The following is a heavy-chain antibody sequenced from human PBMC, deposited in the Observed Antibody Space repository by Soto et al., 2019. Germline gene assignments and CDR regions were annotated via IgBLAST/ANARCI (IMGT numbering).Heavy chain of an antibody. CDR3: ARDSFVYDVCSGPYSYYAMDV. CDR1: GYPFINYG. J-gene: IGHJ6*02. CDR2: ITVYTGNT. D-gene: IGHD3-3*01. V-gene: IGHV1-18*01. Sequence: QVQLVQSGGEVKKPGASVKVSCTTSGYPFINYGISWMRQAPGQGLEWMGWITVYTGNTNYAQKFEGRVTLTTDTSTSTAYMELESLRSDDAAVYYCARDSFVYDVCSGPYSYYAMDVWGQGTTVTVSS.